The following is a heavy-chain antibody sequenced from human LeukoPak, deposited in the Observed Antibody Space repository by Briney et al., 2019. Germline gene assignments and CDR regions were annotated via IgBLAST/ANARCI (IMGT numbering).Heavy chain of an antibody. CDR3: AREVVGATSVAFDI. CDR1: GYSISSGYY. Sequence: PSETLSLTCTVSGYSISSGYYWGWIRQPPGKGLEWIGSMYHSGSTYYNPSLKSRVTISVDTSKNQFSLKLSSVTAADTAVYYCAREVVGATSVAFDIWGQGTMVTVSS. D-gene: IGHD1-26*01. J-gene: IGHJ3*02. V-gene: IGHV4-38-2*02. CDR2: MYHSGST.